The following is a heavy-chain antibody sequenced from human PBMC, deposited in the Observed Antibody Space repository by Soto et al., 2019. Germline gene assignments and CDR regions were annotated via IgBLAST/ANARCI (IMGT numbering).Heavy chain of an antibody. CDR3: AKGGVGATVSLDY. Sequence: QVQLVESGGGVVQPGRSLRLSCAASGFTFSSYGMHWVRQAPGKGLEWVAVISYDGSNKYYADSVKGRFTISRDSSKNTLYLQMNSLRAEDTAVYYCAKGGVGATVSLDYWGQGTLVTVSS. V-gene: IGHV3-30*18. J-gene: IGHJ4*02. CDR2: ISYDGSNK. CDR1: GFTFSSYG. D-gene: IGHD1-26*01.